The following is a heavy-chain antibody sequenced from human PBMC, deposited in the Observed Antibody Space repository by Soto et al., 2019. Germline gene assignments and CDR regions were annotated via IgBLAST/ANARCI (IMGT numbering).Heavy chain of an antibody. J-gene: IGHJ4*02. D-gene: IGHD3-22*01. CDR1: GFTFSAFW. V-gene: IGHV3-7*04. CDR3: ARDRYYDRY. CDR2: INQDGSEI. Sequence: VQVVESGGGLVQRGGSRRLSCEISGFTFSAFWMSWFRQAPGKGLEWVANINQDGSEIHYVESVKGRFTISRDNARNSLYLRMSSLRAEDTAVYYCARDRYYDRYWGEGTLVTVSS.